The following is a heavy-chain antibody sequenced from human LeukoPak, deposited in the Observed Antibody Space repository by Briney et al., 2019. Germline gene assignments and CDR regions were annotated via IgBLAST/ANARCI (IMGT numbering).Heavy chain of an antibody. V-gene: IGHV3-23*01. CDR3: AKSSHSFGNDALDI. CDR1: GFTFHDYA. D-gene: IGHD5-18*01. J-gene: IGHJ3*02. CDR2: TRGGGGVQ. Sequence: PGGSLRLSCAASGFTFHDYAMHWVRQAPGKGLEYVSVTRGGGGVQYYAVSVKGRFTISRDNSKNTLYLQMNSLRAEDTAVYYCAKSSHSFGNDALDIWGQGTMVTVSS.